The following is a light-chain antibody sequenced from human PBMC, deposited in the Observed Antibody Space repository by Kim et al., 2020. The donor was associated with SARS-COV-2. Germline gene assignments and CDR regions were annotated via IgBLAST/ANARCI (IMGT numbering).Light chain of an antibody. V-gene: IGKV3-20*01. J-gene: IGKJ4*01. CDR3: QQYGSSPR. Sequence: LSPGERATLSCRASQSVTSNSLAWYQQKPGQTPRLLIYGASSRAPGIPDRFSGSGSGTDFSLTISRLEPKDFAVYYCQQYGSSPRFGGGTKVDIK. CDR1: QSVTSNS. CDR2: GAS.